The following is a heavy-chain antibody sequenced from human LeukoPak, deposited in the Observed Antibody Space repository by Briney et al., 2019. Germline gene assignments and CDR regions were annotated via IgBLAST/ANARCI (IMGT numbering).Heavy chain of an antibody. D-gene: IGHD2-15*01. CDR1: GFTFSSYG. Sequence: PGGSLRLSCAASGFTFSSYGMHWVRQAPGKGLEWVAFIRYDGSNKYYADSVKGRFTIPRDNSKNTLYLQMNSLRAEDTAVYYCAKGCCSGGSCCFDIWGQGTMVTVSS. J-gene: IGHJ3*02. V-gene: IGHV3-30*02. CDR3: AKGCCSGGSCCFDI. CDR2: IRYDGSNK.